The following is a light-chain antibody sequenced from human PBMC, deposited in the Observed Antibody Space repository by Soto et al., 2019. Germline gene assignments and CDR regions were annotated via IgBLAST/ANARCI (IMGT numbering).Light chain of an antibody. J-gene: IGLJ3*02. CDR3: CSFTTSSSGV. Sequence: QSALTQPASVSGSPGQSITISCSGTSSDVGAYNYVSWYQQLPGKAPKLMIYEVSNRPSGVSNRVSASKSGNTASLTISGLQAEDEAHYYCCSFTTSSSGVFGGGTKLTVL. CDR2: EVS. CDR1: SSDVGAYNY. V-gene: IGLV2-14*01.